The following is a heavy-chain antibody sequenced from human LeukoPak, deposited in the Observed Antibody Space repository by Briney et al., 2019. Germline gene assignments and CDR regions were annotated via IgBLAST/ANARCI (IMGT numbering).Heavy chain of an antibody. Sequence: GGSLRLSCAASGFTFSDYYMSWIRQAPGKGLEWVSYISSSGSTIYYADSVEGRFTISRDNAKNSLYLQMNSLRAEDTAVYYCARDSPALHCSGGSCYYNGFDPWGQGTLVTVSS. V-gene: IGHV3-11*01. D-gene: IGHD2-15*01. CDR1: GFTFSDYY. CDR3: ARDSPALHCSGGSCYYNGFDP. J-gene: IGHJ5*02. CDR2: ISSSGSTI.